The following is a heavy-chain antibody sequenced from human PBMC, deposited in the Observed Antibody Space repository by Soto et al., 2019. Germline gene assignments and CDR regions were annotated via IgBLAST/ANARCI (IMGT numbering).Heavy chain of an antibody. CDR3: ARTNPDYGDLMDV. Sequence: SETLSLTCTVSGGSINNYYWSWIRQPPGKGLEWIGYIYYSGSTNYNPSLKSRVTISVDTSKNQFSLKLRSVTAADTAVYYCARTNPDYGDLMDVWGKGTTVTVSS. D-gene: IGHD4-17*01. CDR1: GGSINNYY. V-gene: IGHV4-59*01. CDR2: IYYSGST. J-gene: IGHJ6*04.